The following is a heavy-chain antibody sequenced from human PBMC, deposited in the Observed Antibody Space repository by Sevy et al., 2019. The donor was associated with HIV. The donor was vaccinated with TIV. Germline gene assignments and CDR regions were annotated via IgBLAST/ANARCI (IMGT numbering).Heavy chain of an antibody. CDR3: ARGGGLTDYGMDV. V-gene: IGHV4-59*01. J-gene: IGHJ6*02. Sequence: SETLSLTCTVSGGSISPYYWNWIRQPPGKGLEWIGYMYYSGSTKYNPSFKSRVTISVDTSKNQFSMKLSSVTAADTAVYYCARGGGLTDYGMDVWGQGTTVTVSS. CDR1: GGSISPYY. CDR2: MYYSGST. D-gene: IGHD3-16*01.